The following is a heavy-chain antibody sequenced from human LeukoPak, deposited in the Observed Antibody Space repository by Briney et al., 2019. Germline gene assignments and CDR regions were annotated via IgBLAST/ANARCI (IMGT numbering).Heavy chain of an antibody. Sequence: SETLSLTCTVSSGSISSSSYYWGWIRQPPGKGLEWIGSIYYSGSTYYNPSLKSQVTISVDTSKNQFSLKLCSVTAADTAVYYCARRFHVRRVVPAAPFDYWGQGTLVTVSS. CDR2: IYYSGST. J-gene: IGHJ4*02. V-gene: IGHV4-39*01. CDR1: SGSISSSSYY. CDR3: ARRFHVRRVVPAAPFDY. D-gene: IGHD2-2*01.